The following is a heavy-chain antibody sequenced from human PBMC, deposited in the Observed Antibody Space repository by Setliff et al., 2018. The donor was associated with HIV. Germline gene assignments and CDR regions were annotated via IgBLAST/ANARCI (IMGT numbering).Heavy chain of an antibody. V-gene: IGHV3-21*01. CDR1: GFTFSTYS. D-gene: IGHD6-13*01. Sequence: GGSLRLSCAASGFTFSTYSMKWVRLAPGRGLEWISSISVSGFNIYYADSVKGRLFVSRDDAKNSLFLQMNSLRTEDTAVYFCARVRARYSSSWSFDYWGQGTPVTGSA. CDR3: ARVRARYSSSWSFDY. J-gene: IGHJ4*02. CDR2: ISVSGFNI.